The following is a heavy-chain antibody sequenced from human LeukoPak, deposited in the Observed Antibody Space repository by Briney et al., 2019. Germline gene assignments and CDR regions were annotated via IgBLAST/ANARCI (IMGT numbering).Heavy chain of an antibody. Sequence: SQTLSLTCAISGDSVSSNSAAWNWIRQSPWRGLEWLGRTYYRSKLYNDYAVSVKSRITINPDTSKNQFSLQLNSVTPEDTAVYYCARDRRDYGGKMRTGVFDYWGQGTLVTVSS. J-gene: IGHJ4*02. CDR1: GDSVSSNSAA. D-gene: IGHD4-23*01. CDR2: TYYRSKLYN. V-gene: IGHV6-1*01. CDR3: ARDRRDYGGKMRTGVFDY.